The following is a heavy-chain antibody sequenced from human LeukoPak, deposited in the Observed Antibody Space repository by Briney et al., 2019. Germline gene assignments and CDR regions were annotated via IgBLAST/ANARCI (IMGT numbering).Heavy chain of an antibody. V-gene: IGHV3-30*18. CDR1: GFTFSSYG. CDR2: ISYDGSNK. CDR3: AKEDAYCGGDCYSTLAFDI. J-gene: IGHJ3*02. D-gene: IGHD2-21*02. Sequence: GGSLRLSCAASGFTFSSYGMHWVRQAPGKGLEWVAVISYDGSNKYYADSVKGRFTISRDNSKNTLYLQMNSLRAEDTAVYYCAKEDAYCGGDCYSTLAFDIWGQGTMVTVSS.